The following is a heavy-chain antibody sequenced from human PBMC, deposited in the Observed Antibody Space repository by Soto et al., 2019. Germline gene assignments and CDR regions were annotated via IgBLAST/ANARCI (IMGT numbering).Heavy chain of an antibody. Sequence: QVQLVQSGAEVKKPGSSVKVSCKASGGTFSSYTISWVRQAPGQGLEWMGRIIPILGIANYAQKFQGRVTITADKSTSTAYMELSSLRSEDTAVYYCARRQQPVPFVYYYGMDVWGQGTTVTVSS. D-gene: IGHD6-13*01. CDR3: ARRQQPVPFVYYYGMDV. V-gene: IGHV1-69*02. CDR1: GGTFSSYT. CDR2: IIPILGIA. J-gene: IGHJ6*02.